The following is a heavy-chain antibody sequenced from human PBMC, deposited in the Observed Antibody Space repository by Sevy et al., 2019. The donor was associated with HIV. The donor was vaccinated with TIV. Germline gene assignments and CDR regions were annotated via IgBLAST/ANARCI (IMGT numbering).Heavy chain of an antibody. J-gene: IGHJ5*02. CDR3: ARDSGITMAPGRFDP. V-gene: IGHV4-59*01. Sequence: SETLSLTCTVSGGSISSYYWSWIRQPPGKGLEWIGYIYYSGSTNYNPSLKSRVTISVDTSKNQFSLKLSSVTAADTAVYYCARDSGITMAPGRFDPWGQGTLVTVSS. CDR2: IYYSGST. CDR1: GGSISSYY. D-gene: IGHD3-10*01.